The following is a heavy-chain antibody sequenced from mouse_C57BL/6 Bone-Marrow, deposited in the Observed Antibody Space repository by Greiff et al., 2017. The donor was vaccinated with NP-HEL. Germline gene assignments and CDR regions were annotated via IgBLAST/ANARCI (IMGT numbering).Heavy chain of an antibody. CDR2: ISGGGGNT. V-gene: IGHV5-9*01. Sequence: EVMLVESGGGLVKPGASLKLSCAASGFTFSSYTMSWVRQTPEKRLEWVATISGGGGNTYYPDSVKGRFTISRDNAKNTLYLQMSSLRSEDTALYYCARQPLFYGSFAYWGQGTLVTVSA. CDR1: GFTFSSYT. J-gene: IGHJ3*01. CDR3: ARQPLFYGSFAY. D-gene: IGHD1-1*01.